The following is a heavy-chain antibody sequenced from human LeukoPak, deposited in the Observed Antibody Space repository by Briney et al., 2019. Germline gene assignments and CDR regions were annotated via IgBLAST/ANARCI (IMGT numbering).Heavy chain of an antibody. J-gene: IGHJ6*03. D-gene: IGHD6-19*01. CDR3: ARKLLEEQWLAFYYYMDV. V-gene: IGHV4-39*01. CDR1: GGSISSSSYY. CDR2: IYYSGST. Sequence: SETLSLTCTVSGGSISSSSYYWGWIRQPPGKGREWMGSIYYSGSTYYNPSLKSRVTISVDTSKNQFSLKLSSVTAADTAVYYCARKLLEEQWLAFYYYMDVWGKGTTVTVSS.